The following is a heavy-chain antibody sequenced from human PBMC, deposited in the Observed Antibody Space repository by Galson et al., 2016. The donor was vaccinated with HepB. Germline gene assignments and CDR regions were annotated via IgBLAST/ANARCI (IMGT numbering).Heavy chain of an antibody. D-gene: IGHD5-24*01. CDR1: GFTFSVYG. CDR3: ARGGDGYNYRGDYLDS. CDR2: IWYDGSKQ. Sequence: SLRLSCAASGFTFSVYGMHWVRQAPGKGLEWLAIIWYDGSKQFYADSVKGRFTISRDNSKNTLYLRMNSLRAEDTAVYYCARGGDGYNYRGDYLDSWGQGTLVTVSS. V-gene: IGHV3-33*01. J-gene: IGHJ4*02.